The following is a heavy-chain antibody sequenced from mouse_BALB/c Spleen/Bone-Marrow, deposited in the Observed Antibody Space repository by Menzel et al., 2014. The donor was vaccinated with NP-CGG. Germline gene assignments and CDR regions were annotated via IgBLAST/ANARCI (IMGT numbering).Heavy chain of an antibody. V-gene: IGHV7-1*02. CDR2: SRNKANDYTT. CDR3: ARDTRRAMDY. J-gene: IGHJ4*01. Sequence: EVMLVESGGGLVQPGGFLRLSCATSGFTFSDFYMVWVRQPPGKRLEWIAASRNKANDYTTEYSASVKGRFIVSRDTSQSILYLQMNALRAEDTAIYYCARDTRRAMDYWGQGTSVTVSS. CDR1: GFTFSDFY.